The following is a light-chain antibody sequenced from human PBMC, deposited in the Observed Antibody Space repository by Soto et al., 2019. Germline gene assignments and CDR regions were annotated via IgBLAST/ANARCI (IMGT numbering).Light chain of an antibody. CDR3: QQYGSSRFT. Sequence: EIVLTQSPGTLSLSPGERATLSCRASQSITNSYLAWYQQKPGQAPRLLVYGASSRATGIQDRFSGSGSGTDFTLTISRLEPEDFAVYYCQQYGSSRFTFGPGTKVDVK. CDR2: GAS. CDR1: QSITNSY. V-gene: IGKV3-20*01. J-gene: IGKJ3*01.